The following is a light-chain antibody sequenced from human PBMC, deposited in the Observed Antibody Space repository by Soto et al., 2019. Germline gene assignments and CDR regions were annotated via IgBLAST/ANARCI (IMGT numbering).Light chain of an antibody. Sequence: QSVLTQPPSASGTPGQRVTISCSGSSSNIGSNYVAWYQQLPGTAPKLLIYRNNQRPSGVPDRFSGSKSGTSASLAISGLRSEDEAAYYCATWDVSLSGRWVFGGGTKLTVL. V-gene: IGLV1-47*01. J-gene: IGLJ3*02. CDR1: SSNIGSNY. CDR2: RNN. CDR3: ATWDVSLSGRWV.